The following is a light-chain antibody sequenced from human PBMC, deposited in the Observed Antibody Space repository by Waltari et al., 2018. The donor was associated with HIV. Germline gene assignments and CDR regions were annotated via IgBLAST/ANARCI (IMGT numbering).Light chain of an antibody. Sequence: QSVLTQPPSASGTPGQRVTISCSGSSFNIGRNFVSWYQQLPGTAPKVLIFRDNQRPSGVPDRFSGSKSGASASLANSGLRSEDEADYYCAAWDDSLRGSYVFGPGTKVTVL. CDR3: AAWDDSLRGSYV. CDR1: SFNIGRNF. J-gene: IGLJ1*01. CDR2: RDN. V-gene: IGLV1-47*01.